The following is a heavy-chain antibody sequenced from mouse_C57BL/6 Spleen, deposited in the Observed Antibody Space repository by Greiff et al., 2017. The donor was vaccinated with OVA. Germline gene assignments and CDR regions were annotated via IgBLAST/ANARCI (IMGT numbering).Heavy chain of an antibody. CDR2: INPSTGGT. V-gene: IGHV1-42*01. CDR1: GYSFTGYY. J-gene: IGHJ4*01. Sequence: VQLQQSGPELVKPGASVKISCKASGYSFTGYYMNWVKQSPEKSLEWIGEINPSTGGTTYNQKFKAKATLTVDKSSSTAYMQLSSLTSEDSAVYYCARDRRDYYGSSYDAMDYWGQGTSVTVSS. CDR3: ARDRRDYYGSSYDAMDY. D-gene: IGHD1-1*01.